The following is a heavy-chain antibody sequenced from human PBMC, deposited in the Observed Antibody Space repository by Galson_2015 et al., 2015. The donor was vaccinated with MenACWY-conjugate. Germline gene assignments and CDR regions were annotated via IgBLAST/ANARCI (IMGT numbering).Heavy chain of an antibody. CDR3: ARHPPGGRGLDV. Sequence: QSGAEVKKPGESLKISCKGSGYSFTNYWIGWVRQMPGKGLEWMGLFNPANSETRYSPSFQGQVTISADEAISTAYLQWTSVKASDTAMYYCARHPPGGRGLDVWGRGTTVTVSS. CDR2: FNPANSET. D-gene: IGHD1-26*01. J-gene: IGHJ6*02. V-gene: IGHV5-51*01. CDR1: GYSFTNYW.